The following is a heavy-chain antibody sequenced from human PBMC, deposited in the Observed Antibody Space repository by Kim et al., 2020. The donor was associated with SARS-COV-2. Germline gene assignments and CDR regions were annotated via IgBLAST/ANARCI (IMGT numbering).Heavy chain of an antibody. CDR3: ARTPIQILVRGVPGAFDI. J-gene: IGHJ3*02. Sequence: LSLTCAVSGYSISSSNWWGWIRQPPGKGLEWIGYIYYSGSTYYNPSLKSRVTMSVDTSKNQFSLKLSSVTAVDTAVYYCARTPIQILVRGVPGAFDIWGQGTMVTVSS. D-gene: IGHD3-10*01. CDR1: GYSISSSNW. CDR2: IYYSGST. V-gene: IGHV4-28*01.